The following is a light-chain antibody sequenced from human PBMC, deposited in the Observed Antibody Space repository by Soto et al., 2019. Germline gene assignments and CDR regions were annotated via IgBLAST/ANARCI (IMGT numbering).Light chain of an antibody. J-gene: IGLJ2*01. Sequence: SYELTQPPSVSVSPGQPASITCSGDKLGDKYACWYQQKPGQSPVLVIYQASKRPSGIPERFAGSNSGNTATLTISGTQAMDEADYYCQAWDSSTVVFGGGTKLTV. CDR1: KLGDKY. CDR2: QAS. CDR3: QAWDSSTVV. V-gene: IGLV3-1*01.